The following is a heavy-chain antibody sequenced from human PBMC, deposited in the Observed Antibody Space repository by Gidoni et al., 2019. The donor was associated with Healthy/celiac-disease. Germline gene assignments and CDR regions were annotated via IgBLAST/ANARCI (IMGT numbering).Heavy chain of an antibody. CDR2: IYWDDGK. Sequence: QITLKESGPTLVKPTQTLTLTCTFSGFSFSPNGVGVGWIRQPPGKALEWLALIYWDDGKRFSPSLKSRLSITKDTSKNQVVLTMTNVDPVDTATYYCAKYRAGSHFDSWGQGTLVTVSS. D-gene: IGHD2-2*02. CDR3: AKYRAGSHFDS. V-gene: IGHV2-5*02. J-gene: IGHJ4*02. CDR1: GFSFSPNGVG.